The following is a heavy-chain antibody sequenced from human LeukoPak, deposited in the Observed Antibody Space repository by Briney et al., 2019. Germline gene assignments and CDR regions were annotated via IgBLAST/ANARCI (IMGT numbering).Heavy chain of an antibody. V-gene: IGHV3-30*02. D-gene: IGHD1-26*01. Sequence: GGSLRLSCAASGFTFSDYGMHWVRQTPGKGLEWVAFIRFDGSEIYYRDSVKGRFTISRDNAKNSLYLQMNSLRAEDTAVYYCARDPYSGSYGNYYYYFMDVWGKGTTVTISS. CDR2: IRFDGSEI. CDR3: ARDPYSGSYGNYYYYFMDV. J-gene: IGHJ6*03. CDR1: GFTFSDYG.